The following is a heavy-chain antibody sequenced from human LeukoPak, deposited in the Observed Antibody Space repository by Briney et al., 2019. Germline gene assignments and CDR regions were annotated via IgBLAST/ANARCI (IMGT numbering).Heavy chain of an antibody. D-gene: IGHD2-2*01. CDR2: IIPIFGTA. CDR3: ARLGSAHPQIPFDY. CDR1: GGTFSSYA. V-gene: IGHV1-69*13. J-gene: IGHJ4*02. Sequence: ASVKVSCKASGGTFSSYAISWVRQAPGQGLEWMGGIIPIFGTANYAQKFQGRVTITADESTSTAYMELSSLRSEDTAVYYCARLGSAHPQIPFDYWGQGTLVTVSS.